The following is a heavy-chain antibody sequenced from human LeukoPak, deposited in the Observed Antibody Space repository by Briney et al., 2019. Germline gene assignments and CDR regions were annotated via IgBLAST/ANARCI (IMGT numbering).Heavy chain of an antibody. D-gene: IGHD2-2*01. J-gene: IGHJ2*01. CDR1: GDSVSSNSAA. CDR2: TYYRSKWYN. V-gene: IGHV6-1*01. Sequence: SQTLSLTCAISGDSVSSNSAAWNWLRQSPSRGLEWLGRTYYRSKWYNDYAVSVKSRITINPDTSKNQFSLQLNSVTPEDTAVYYCARANGYQLLNHWYFDLWGRGTLVTVSS. CDR3: ARANGYQLLNHWYFDL.